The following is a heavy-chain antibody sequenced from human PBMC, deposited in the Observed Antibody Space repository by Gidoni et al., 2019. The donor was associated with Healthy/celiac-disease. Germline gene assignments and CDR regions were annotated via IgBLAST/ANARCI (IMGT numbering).Heavy chain of an antibody. D-gene: IGHD6-25*01. CDR1: GFTFSNDW. J-gene: IGHJ3*02. CDR3: TTDFSGAFDI. Sequence: EVQLVEYGGGLVKPGGTLRLSCADYGFTFSNDWMSWVRQAPGKGLEWVGRINSKTDGWTTDYAASVKGRFTISRDDSKNTLYLQMNSLKTEDTAVYYCTTDFSGAFDIWGQGTMVTVSS. V-gene: IGHV3-15*01. CDR2: INSKTDGWTT.